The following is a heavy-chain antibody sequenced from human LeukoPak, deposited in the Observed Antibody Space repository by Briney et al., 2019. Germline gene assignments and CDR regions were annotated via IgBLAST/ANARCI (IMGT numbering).Heavy chain of an antibody. CDR3: ARYGLAYTYDF. Sequence: SETLSLTCSVSGGSISGYYWSWIRQPPGQGLEWIGYIYYSGSTNYNPSLKSRVTMSVDTSKNQFSLKLSSVTAADTAVYYCARYGLAYTYDFWGQGTLVTVSS. V-gene: IGHV4-59*01. CDR2: IYYSGST. CDR1: GGSISGYY. J-gene: IGHJ4*02. D-gene: IGHD3-16*01.